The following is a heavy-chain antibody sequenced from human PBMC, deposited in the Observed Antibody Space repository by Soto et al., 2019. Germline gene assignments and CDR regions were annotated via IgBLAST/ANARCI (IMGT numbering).Heavy chain of an antibody. CDR1: GFTFSSYA. V-gene: IGHV3-23*01. J-gene: IGHJ4*02. Sequence: GGSLRLSCAASGFTFSSYAMSWVRQAPGKGLEWVSAISGSGGSTYYADSVKGRFTISRDNSKSTLYLQMNSLRAEDTAVYYCAKSYYYGSGSYFPFDYWGQGTLVTVSS. CDR2: ISGSGGST. D-gene: IGHD3-10*01. CDR3: AKSYYYGSGSYFPFDY.